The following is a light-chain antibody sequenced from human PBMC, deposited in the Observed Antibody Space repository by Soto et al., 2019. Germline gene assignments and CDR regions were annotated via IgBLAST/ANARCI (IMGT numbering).Light chain of an antibody. CDR1: QSVSTN. CDR2: GAS. Sequence: EIVMTQSPATLSGSPGERVTLSCRASQSVSTNVAWYQQKPGQAPRLLLYGASTRATGLPARFSGSGSGTEFTLTISSLQSEDFAVYYCQHYNDWPPRTFGQGTKVDIK. J-gene: IGKJ1*01. CDR3: QHYNDWPPRT. V-gene: IGKV3-15*01.